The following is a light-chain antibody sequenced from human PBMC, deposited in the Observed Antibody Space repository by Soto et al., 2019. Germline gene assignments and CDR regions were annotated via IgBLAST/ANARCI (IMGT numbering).Light chain of an antibody. CDR1: SSDVGDY. Sequence: QSALTQPRSVSGSPGQSVTISCTGTSSDVGDYVSWYQQHPGKAPKVLIYDVSQRPSGVPDRFSGSKSGNTASLTVSGLQAEDEADYYCCSYAGSSTYVFGSGTKLTVL. CDR2: DVS. J-gene: IGLJ1*01. CDR3: CSYAGSSTYV. V-gene: IGLV2-11*01.